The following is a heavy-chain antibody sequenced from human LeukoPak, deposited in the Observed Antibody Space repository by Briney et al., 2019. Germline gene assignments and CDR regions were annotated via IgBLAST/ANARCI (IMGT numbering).Heavy chain of an antibody. CDR3: ARDLVFGSSHTPYYFDY. CDR2: ISSSSTYI. V-gene: IGHV3-21*01. J-gene: IGHJ4*02. CDR1: GFTFRSYS. Sequence: PGGSLRLSCAASGFTFRSYSINWVRQAPGKGLEWVSSISSSSTYIYYADSVKGRFTISRDNAKNSLYLQMNSLRAEDTAVYYCARDLVFGSSHTPYYFDYWGQGTLVTVSS. D-gene: IGHD3-3*01.